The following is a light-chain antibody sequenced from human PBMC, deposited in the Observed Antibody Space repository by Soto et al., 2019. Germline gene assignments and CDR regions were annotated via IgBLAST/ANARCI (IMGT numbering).Light chain of an antibody. J-gene: IGKJ2*01. V-gene: IGKV1-5*01. CDR3: QQYNSYSFT. CDR2: DAS. CDR1: QSISSW. Sequence: DIQMTQSPSTLSASVGDRVTITCRASQSISSWLAWYQQKPGKAPKLLIYDASSLESGVPSRFSGSGSGTEFTLTISSPQPDDFATYYYQQYNSYSFTFGQGTKLEIK.